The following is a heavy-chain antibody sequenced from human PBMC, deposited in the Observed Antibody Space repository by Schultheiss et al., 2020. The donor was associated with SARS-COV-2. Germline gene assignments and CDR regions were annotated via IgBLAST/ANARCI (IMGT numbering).Heavy chain of an antibody. V-gene: IGHV3-53*01. J-gene: IGHJ4*02. CDR1: GFTFSSYA. Sequence: GESLKISCAASGFTFSSYAMHWVRQAPGKGLEWVSLIYSGGSTYYADSVRGRSTISRDKSKSTLYLQMNSLRVEDTAIYYCARADDYGGNSLDHWGQGTLVTVSS. CDR3: ARADDYGGNSLDH. D-gene: IGHD4-23*01. CDR2: IYSGGST.